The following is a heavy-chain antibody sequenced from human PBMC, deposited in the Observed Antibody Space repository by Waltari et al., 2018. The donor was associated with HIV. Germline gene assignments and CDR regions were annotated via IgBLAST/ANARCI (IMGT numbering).Heavy chain of an antibody. V-gene: IGHV1-24*01. CDR3: VALYDGSPLYSDF. CDR1: GYPLSDLS. CDR2: FDPKNGKP. J-gene: IGHJ4*02. D-gene: IGHD1-26*01. Sequence: QVQLIQSTSEVKRPGASVTVSCKVSGYPLSDLSMQWVRQGREDRLEWMGGFDPKNGKPLCSQKFWGRVSLAEDTLKDTAHLELNRLTSDDTAVYYCVALYDGSPLYSDFWGQGTLVTVST.